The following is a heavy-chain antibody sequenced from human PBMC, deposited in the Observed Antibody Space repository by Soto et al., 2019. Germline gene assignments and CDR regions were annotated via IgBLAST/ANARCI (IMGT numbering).Heavy chain of an antibody. D-gene: IGHD4-17*01. J-gene: IGHJ4*02. V-gene: IGHV4-59*01. CDR3: AREDADYAFDY. CDR2: IYYGGST. Sequence: QVQLQESGPGLVKPSETLSLTCTVSGGSISNYYWSWIRQPPGKGLEWIGYIYYGGSTNYNPSLKSRVTISVDTSKNQFSLKLSSVTAADTAVYYCAREDADYAFDYWGQGTLVTVSS. CDR1: GGSISNYY.